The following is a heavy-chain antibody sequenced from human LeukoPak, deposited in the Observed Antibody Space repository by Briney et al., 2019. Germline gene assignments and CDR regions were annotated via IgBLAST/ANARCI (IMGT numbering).Heavy chain of an antibody. CDR1: GFTFSSYG. CDR3: AREDSGSYYNFYYFYMDV. Sequence: GGSLRLSCETPGFTFSSYGMSWVRQAPGKGLEWVSAISASGGSIYYADSVKGRFTISRDNYKNTLYLQMNSLRAEDTAEYYCAREDSGSYYNFYYFYMDVWGKGTTVTISS. D-gene: IGHD3-10*01. V-gene: IGHV3-23*01. CDR2: ISASGGSI. J-gene: IGHJ6*03.